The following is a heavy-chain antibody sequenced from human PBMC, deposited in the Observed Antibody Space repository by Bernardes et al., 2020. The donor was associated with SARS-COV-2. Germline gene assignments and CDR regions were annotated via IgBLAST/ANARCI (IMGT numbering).Heavy chain of an antibody. V-gene: IGHV3-9*01. D-gene: IGHD3-9*01. Sequence: GGSLRLSCAASGFTFGDYAMHWVRQAPGKGLEWVSAIRWNSGSIAYSDSLKGRFTISRDNAKNSLYLQMNSLRAEDTALYYCEKEIPYYDILTGYGPRGGMDGGGQGTRVTVA. CDR3: EKEIPYYDILTGYGPRGGMDG. CDR1: GFTFGDYA. CDR2: IRWNSGSI. J-gene: IGHJ4*02.